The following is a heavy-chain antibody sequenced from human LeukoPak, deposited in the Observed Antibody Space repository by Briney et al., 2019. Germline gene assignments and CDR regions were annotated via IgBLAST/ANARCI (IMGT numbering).Heavy chain of an antibody. J-gene: IGHJ4*02. CDR1: GFTFSGYW. D-gene: IGHD6-13*01. V-gene: IGHV3-74*01. CDR2: ITSDGSGT. CDR3: ARGISEAGTDY. Sequence: PGGSLRLSCAASGFTFSGYWMNWVRQVPGKVPMWVSHITSDGSGTVYADSVRGRFTISSDNAKNTLYLQMNSLRAEDTAVYYCARGISEAGTDYWGQGTLVTVSS.